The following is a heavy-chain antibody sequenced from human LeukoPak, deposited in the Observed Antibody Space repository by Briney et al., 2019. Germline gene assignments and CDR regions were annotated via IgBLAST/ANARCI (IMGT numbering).Heavy chain of an antibody. CDR1: VYTFTTYE. Sequence: GASVNVSYKSSVYTFTTYEIIWVRQAPGQGLEWMGWINTRNGNANYAHQLQGRVTMTTDTSTSTSYMELASLRFDDTAIYYCARNHLGLGLWGQGTLVTVSS. CDR3: ARNHLGLGL. CDR2: INTRNGNA. J-gene: IGHJ4*02. V-gene: IGHV1-18*01. D-gene: IGHD3-16*01.